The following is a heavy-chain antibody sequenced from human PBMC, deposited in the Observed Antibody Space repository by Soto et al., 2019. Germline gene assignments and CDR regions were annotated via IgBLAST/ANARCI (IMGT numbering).Heavy chain of an antibody. CDR2: IDPSDSQT. J-gene: IGHJ4*02. V-gene: IGHV5-10-1*01. CDR3: AKQIYDSDTGPNFQYYFDS. CDR1: GYSFAGYW. Sequence: GESLKISCKGSGYSFAGYWITWVRQKPGKGLEWMGRIDPSDSQTYYSPSFRGHVTISATKSITTVFLQWSSLRASDTAMYYCAKQIYDSDTGPNFQYYFDSWGQGTPVTVSS. D-gene: IGHD3-22*01.